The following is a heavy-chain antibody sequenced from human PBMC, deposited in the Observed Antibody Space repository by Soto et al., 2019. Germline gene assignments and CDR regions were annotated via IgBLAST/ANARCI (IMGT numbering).Heavy chain of an antibody. CDR3: VRERTIFGVAPGGGVDV. D-gene: IGHD3-3*01. CDR2: IYHTGTT. Sequence: QLQLRESGSGLVKSSQTLSLTCAVSGGSISTSDYSWSWIRQPPGRGLEWLGSIYHTGTTHYIPSLKHSLTMSLDKSKNQFSLDLTSVTAADTALYYCVRERTIFGVAPGGGVDVWGQGTTVTVSS. V-gene: IGHV4-30-2*01. CDR1: GGSISTSDYS. J-gene: IGHJ6*02.